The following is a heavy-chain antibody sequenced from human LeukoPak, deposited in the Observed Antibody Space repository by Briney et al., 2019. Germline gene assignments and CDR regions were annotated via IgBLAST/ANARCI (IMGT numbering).Heavy chain of an antibody. V-gene: IGHV3-23*01. CDR1: GFTFSTYA. CDR3: AKGTSGSYVPDY. CDR2: IVGSGGST. Sequence: PGGSLRLSFAASGFTFSTYAMSWVRQAPGKGLEWVSAIVGSGGSTNYADSVKGRFTISRDNSKNTLYLQMNSLRAEDTAVYYCAKGTSGSYVPDYWGQGTLVTVSS. D-gene: IGHD1-26*01. J-gene: IGHJ4*02.